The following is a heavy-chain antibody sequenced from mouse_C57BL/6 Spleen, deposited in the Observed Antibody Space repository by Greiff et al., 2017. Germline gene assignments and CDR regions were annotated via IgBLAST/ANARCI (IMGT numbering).Heavy chain of an antibody. CDR2: IYPGDGDT. D-gene: IGHD1-1*01. CDR3: ARPLLLRSYAMDY. CDR1: GYAFSSSW. V-gene: IGHV1-82*01. Sequence: VQPGASVKISCKASGYAFSSSWMNWVKQRPGKGLEWIGRIYPGDGDTNYNGKFKGKATLTADKSSSTAYMQLSSLTSEDSAVYFCARPLLLRSYAMDYWGQGTSVTVSS. J-gene: IGHJ4*01.